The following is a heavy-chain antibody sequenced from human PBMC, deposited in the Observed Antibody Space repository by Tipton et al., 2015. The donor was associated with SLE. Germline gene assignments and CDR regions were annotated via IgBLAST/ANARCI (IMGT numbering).Heavy chain of an antibody. Sequence: SLRLSCAASGFTFSSYGMHWVRQAPGKGLEWVAFIRYDGRNENFADSVKGRFTISRDNSKNTLYLFMNSLRPENTAVYSCAKVGGSGNYYNWCDSWGQGTLVTVSS. J-gene: IGHJ5*01. CDR2: IRYDGRNE. D-gene: IGHD3-10*01. CDR1: GFTFSSYG. CDR3: AKVGGSGNYYNWCDS. V-gene: IGHV3-30*02.